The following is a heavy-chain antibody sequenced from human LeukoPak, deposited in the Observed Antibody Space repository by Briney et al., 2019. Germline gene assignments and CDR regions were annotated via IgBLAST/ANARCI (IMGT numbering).Heavy chain of an antibody. CDR2: IDPSGGST. CDR3: ARDLSQINTAMVMAY. CDR1: AYTFNSYL. Sequence: ASVKVSCKAIAYTFNSYLIHWVRQAPGQGLEWMGIIDPSGGSTGYAQKFQGRVTMTRDTSTSTVYMELSSLRAEDTAVYYCARDLSQINTAMVMAYWGQGTLVTVSS. V-gene: IGHV1-46*02. J-gene: IGHJ4*02. D-gene: IGHD5-18*01.